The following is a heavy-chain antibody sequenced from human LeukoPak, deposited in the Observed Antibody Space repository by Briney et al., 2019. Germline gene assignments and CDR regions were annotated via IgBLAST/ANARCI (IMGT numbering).Heavy chain of an antibody. CDR2: ISNSGSST. CDR3: AYTMVRGSYNMDV. Sequence: PGGSLRLSCAASGFTSTSYAMTWVRQAPGKGLEWVSGISNSGSSTYYADSVKGRFTISRDNSKNTLYLQLSSLRAEDTAVYYCAYTMVRGSYNMDVWGQGTTVTVSS. V-gene: IGHV3-23*01. J-gene: IGHJ6*02. D-gene: IGHD3-10*01. CDR1: GFTSTSYA.